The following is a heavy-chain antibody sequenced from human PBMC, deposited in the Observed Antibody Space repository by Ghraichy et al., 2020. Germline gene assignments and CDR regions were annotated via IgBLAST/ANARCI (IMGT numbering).Heavy chain of an antibody. D-gene: IGHD3-16*02. CDR2: INHSGST. Sequence: SETLSLTCAVYGGSFSGYYWSWIRQPPGKGLEWIGEINHSGSTNYNPSLKSRVTISVDTSKNQFSLKLSSVTAADTAVYYCARGSLHLDVWGSYRHDTYYFDYWGQGTLVTVSS. CDR1: GGSFSGYY. CDR3: ARGSLHLDVWGSYRHDTYYFDY. J-gene: IGHJ4*02. V-gene: IGHV4-34*01.